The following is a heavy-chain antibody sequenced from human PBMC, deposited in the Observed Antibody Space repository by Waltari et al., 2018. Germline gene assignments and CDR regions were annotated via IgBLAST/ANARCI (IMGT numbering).Heavy chain of an antibody. CDR1: GFTFSSSW. CDR2: IKEDGSER. V-gene: IGHV3-7*04. D-gene: IGHD2-21*01. Sequence: EVRLVESGGGLVQPGGSLRLSGAASGFTFSSSWMSWVRQAPGKGLEWVASIKEDGSERYYVDSAKGRSTISRDNAKTSLFLQMNSLRVEDTAVYYCARGPYWGQGTTVTVSS. J-gene: IGHJ6*02. CDR3: ARGPY.